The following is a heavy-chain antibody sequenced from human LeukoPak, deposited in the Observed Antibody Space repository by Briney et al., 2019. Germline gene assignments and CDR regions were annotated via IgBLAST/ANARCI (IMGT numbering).Heavy chain of an antibody. V-gene: IGHV3-11*01. CDR2: ISSSGSTI. CDR3: ARDLASLLYYYDSSGYGFDY. Sequence: GGSLRLSCAASGFTFSDYYMSWIRQAPGKGLEWVSYISSSGSTIYYADSVKGRFTISRDNAKNSLYLQMNSLRAEDTAVYYCARDLASLLYYYDSSGYGFDYWGQGTLVTVSS. D-gene: IGHD3-22*01. J-gene: IGHJ4*02. CDR1: GFTFSDYY.